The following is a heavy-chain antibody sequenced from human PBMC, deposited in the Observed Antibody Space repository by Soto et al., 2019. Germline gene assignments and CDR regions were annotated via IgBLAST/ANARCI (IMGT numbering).Heavy chain of an antibody. CDR2: INPTSGGT. CDR1: GYTFPGKY. J-gene: IGHJ4*02. V-gene: IGHV1-2*02. Sequence: QVQLVQSGAEVKKPGASVKVSCKASGYTFPGKYMHWVRQAPGQGLEWMALINPTSGGTNYAQKFQGRVTMTWDTSISTACMELNSLRSDDTAIYYCARGYCSDSGCSHYFDYWGQGSLVTVSS. CDR3: ARGYCSDSGCSHYFDY. D-gene: IGHD2-8*02.